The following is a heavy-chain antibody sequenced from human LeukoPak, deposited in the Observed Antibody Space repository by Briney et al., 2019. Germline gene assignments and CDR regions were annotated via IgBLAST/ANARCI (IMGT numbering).Heavy chain of an antibody. V-gene: IGHV3-21*01. CDR2: ISSSSSYI. CDR1: GFTFSSYA. J-gene: IGHJ5*02. Sequence: PGASLRLTCAASGFTFSSYAMSWVRQAPGKGLEWVSSISSSSSYIYYADSVKGRFTISRDNAKNSLYLQMNSLRAEDTAVYYCARDLKYSSNWFDPWGQGTLVTVSS. CDR3: ARDLKYSSNWFDP. D-gene: IGHD6-19*01.